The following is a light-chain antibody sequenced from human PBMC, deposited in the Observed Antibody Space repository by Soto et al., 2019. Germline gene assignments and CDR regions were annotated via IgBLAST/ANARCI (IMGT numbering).Light chain of an antibody. CDR3: FSYAGGDTYVV. J-gene: IGLJ2*01. Sequence: QSVLTQPRSVSGSPGQSVTISCTGTSSDIGAYNYVSWYQQHPGKAPKLMIYDVSKRPSGVPDRFSGSKSGDTASLIISGLQAEDEADYYCFSYAGGDTYVVLGGGTKVTVL. CDR1: SSDIGAYNY. CDR2: DVS. V-gene: IGLV2-11*01.